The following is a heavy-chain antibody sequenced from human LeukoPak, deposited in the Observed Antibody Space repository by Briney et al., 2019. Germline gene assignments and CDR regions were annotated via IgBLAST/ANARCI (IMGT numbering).Heavy chain of an antibody. CDR3: ARGPPYGSRTDYFDY. J-gene: IGHJ4*02. CDR1: GFTSSSHW. Sequence: PGGSLRLSCAASGFTSSSHWMTWVRQAPGEGLEWVASLKKDVDEKYYVDSVKGRFTISRDNAKNSVYLHMNSLRVEDTAVYYCARGPPYGSRTDYFDYWGQGTLVTVSS. D-gene: IGHD3-10*01. CDR2: LKKDVDEK. V-gene: IGHV3-7*01.